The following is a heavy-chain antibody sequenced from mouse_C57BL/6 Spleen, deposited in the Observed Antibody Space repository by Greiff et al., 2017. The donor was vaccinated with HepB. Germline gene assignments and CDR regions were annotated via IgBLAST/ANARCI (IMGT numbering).Heavy chain of an antibody. CDR2: IWTGGGT. CDR1: GFSLTSYA. V-gene: IGHV2-9-1*01. Sequence: VKLQESGPGLVAPSQSLSITCTVSGFSLTSYAISWVRQPPGKGLEWLGVIWTGGGTNYNSALKSRLSISKDNSKSQVFLKMNSLQTDDTARYYCARNGANWDVVWYFDVWGTGTTVTVSS. CDR3: ARNGANWDVVWYFDV. J-gene: IGHJ1*03. D-gene: IGHD4-1*01.